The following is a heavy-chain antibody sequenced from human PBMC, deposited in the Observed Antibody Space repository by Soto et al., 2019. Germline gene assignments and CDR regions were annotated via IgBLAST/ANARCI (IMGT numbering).Heavy chain of an antibody. V-gene: IGHV1-69*13. CDR1: GGIFSTYA. J-gene: IGHJ5*02. CDR3: ARGVGATSWFDP. Sequence: SVKVSCKASGGIFSTYAISWLRQAPGQGLEWMGGIIPLFGTPNYAQRFQGRVTITADESTSTAYMELSRLRSEDTAVYYCARGVGATSWFDPWGQGTLVTVSS. D-gene: IGHD1-26*01. CDR2: IIPLFGTP.